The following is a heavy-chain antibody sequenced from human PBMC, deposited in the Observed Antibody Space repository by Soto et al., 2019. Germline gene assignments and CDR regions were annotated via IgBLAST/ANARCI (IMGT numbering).Heavy chain of an antibody. CDR3: ARSRPNWNYYNWFDP. J-gene: IGHJ5*02. CDR2: ISSSSSTI. Sequence: EVQLVESGGGLVQPGGSLRLSCAASGFTFSSYSMNWVRQAPGKGLEWVSYISSSSSTIYYADSVKGRFTISRDNAKNSLYLQMNSLRAENTAVYYCARSRPNWNYYNWFDPWGQGTLVTVSS. CDR1: GFTFSSYS. V-gene: IGHV3-48*01. D-gene: IGHD1-7*01.